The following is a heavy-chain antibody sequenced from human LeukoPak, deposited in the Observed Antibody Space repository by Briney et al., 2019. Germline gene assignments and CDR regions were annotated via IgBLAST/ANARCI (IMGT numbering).Heavy chain of an antibody. CDR3: ARDLHLYSSSWYFSYYMDV. D-gene: IGHD6-13*01. CDR2: ISSSSSYI. Sequence: GGSLRLSCAASGFTFSSYSMNWVRQAPGKGLEWDSSISSSSSYIYYADSVKGRFTISRDNAKNSLYLQMNSLRAEDTAVYYCARDLHLYSSSWYFSYYMDVWGKGTTVTVSS. CDR1: GFTFSSYS. V-gene: IGHV3-21*01. J-gene: IGHJ6*03.